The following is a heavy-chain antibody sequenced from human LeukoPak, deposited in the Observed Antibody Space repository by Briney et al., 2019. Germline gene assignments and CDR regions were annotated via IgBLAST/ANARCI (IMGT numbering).Heavy chain of an antibody. Sequence: GASVKVSCKASGYIFTSRGITWVRQAPGQGLEWMGWISAYNGNTNYAQKLQGRVTMTTDTSTTTAYMELRSLRSDDTAVYYCAVELAARRGGVYWGQGTLVTVSS. V-gene: IGHV1-18*01. CDR3: AVELAARRGGVY. CDR1: GYIFTSRG. J-gene: IGHJ4*02. D-gene: IGHD6-6*01. CDR2: ISAYNGNT.